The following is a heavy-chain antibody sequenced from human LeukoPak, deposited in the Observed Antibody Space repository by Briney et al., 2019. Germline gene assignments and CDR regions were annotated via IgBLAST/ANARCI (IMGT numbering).Heavy chain of an antibody. D-gene: IGHD3-16*01. CDR1: GGSISSYY. J-gene: IGHJ6*03. V-gene: IGHV4-4*09. CDR3: ARLGFSSRGTQTPSPLGSYYYCYMDV. Sequence: SGTLSLTCTVSGGSISSYYWSWIRQPPGKGLEWIGYIYTSESTNDNPSLKSRVTISVDTSKNQFTLMLSSVTAADTAVYYCARLGFSSRGTQTPSPLGSYYYCYMDVRGKGTTVTVCS. CDR2: IYTSEST.